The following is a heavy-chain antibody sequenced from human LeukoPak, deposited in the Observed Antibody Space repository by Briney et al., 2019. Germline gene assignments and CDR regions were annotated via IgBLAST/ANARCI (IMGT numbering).Heavy chain of an antibody. CDR3: ARVYYDSSGYGGFDY. Sequence: GGSLRLSCAASGFTFDDYGMSGVRQAPGKGLEWVSGINWNGGSTGYADSVKGRFTISRDNAKNSLYLQMNSLRAEDTALYYCARVYYDSSGYGGFDYWGQGTLVTVSS. D-gene: IGHD3-22*01. CDR1: GFTFDDYG. J-gene: IGHJ4*02. CDR2: INWNGGST. V-gene: IGHV3-20*04.